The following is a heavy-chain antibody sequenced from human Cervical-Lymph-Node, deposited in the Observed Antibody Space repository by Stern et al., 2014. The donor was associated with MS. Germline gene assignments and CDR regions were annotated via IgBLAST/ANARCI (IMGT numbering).Heavy chain of an antibody. V-gene: IGHV3-64*01. CDR1: GFTFSSYA. CDR3: ARGVTYCGGDCYGWYFDL. CDR2: ISGNGGST. D-gene: IGHD2-21*02. Sequence: EVQLVESGAGLVQPGGSLRLSCAASGFTFSSYAMHWVRQAPGKGLEYVSVISGNGGSTYYANSVKGRFTISRANSKNTLYLHMGSLRVEDMAVYYCARGVTYCGGDCYGWYFDLWGRGTLVTVSS. J-gene: IGHJ2*01.